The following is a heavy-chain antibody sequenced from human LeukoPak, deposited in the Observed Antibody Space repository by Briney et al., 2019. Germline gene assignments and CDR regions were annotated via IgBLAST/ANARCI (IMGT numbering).Heavy chain of an antibody. CDR3: VKDRPSGSCKAMDA. CDR2: VSGSDDT. D-gene: IGHD5-12*01. J-gene: IGHJ6*02. CDR1: GFTLGDYA. Sequence: QPGGSLRLSCATSGFTLGDYAMTWVRQPPGKGLEWVSSVSGSDDTFYAESVRGRFTIARDISMSTVYLQMNSLRAEDTAVYFCVKDRPSGSCKAMDAWGQGTTVTVSS. V-gene: IGHV3-23*01.